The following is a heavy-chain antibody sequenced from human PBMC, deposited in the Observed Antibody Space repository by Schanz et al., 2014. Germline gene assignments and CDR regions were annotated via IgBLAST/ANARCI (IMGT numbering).Heavy chain of an antibody. CDR2: INPSGGST. D-gene: IGHD1-20*01. V-gene: IGHV1-46*01. CDR3: ARDSDPYNWNPHNWFDP. Sequence: QVQLVQSGAEVKKPGASVKVSCKASGYTFTRYYIHWVRQAPGQGLEWMGIINPSGGSTTYAQKFQGRVTMTTDTSTSTAYMELRSLTSDDTAVYYCARDSDPYNWNPHNWFDPWGQGTLVTVSS. CDR1: GYTFTRYY. J-gene: IGHJ5*02.